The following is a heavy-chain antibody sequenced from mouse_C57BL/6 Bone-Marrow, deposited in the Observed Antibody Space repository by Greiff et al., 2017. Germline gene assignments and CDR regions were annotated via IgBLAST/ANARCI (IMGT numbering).Heavy chain of an antibody. V-gene: IGHV5-9-1*02. CDR2: ISSGGDYI. CDR3: TRDSPYYYGSSYYFDY. Sequence: EVHLVESGAGLVKPGGSLKLSCAASGFTFSSYAMSWVRQTPEKRLEWVAYISSGGDYIYYADTVKGRFTISRDNARNTLYLQMSSLKSEDTAMYYCTRDSPYYYGSSYYFDYWGQGTTLTVSS. D-gene: IGHD1-1*01. CDR1: GFTFSSYA. J-gene: IGHJ2*01.